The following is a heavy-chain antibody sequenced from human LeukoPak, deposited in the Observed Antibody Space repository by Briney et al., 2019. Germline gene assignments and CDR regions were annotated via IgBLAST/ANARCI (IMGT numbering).Heavy chain of an antibody. D-gene: IGHD3-10*01. J-gene: IGHJ4*02. V-gene: IGHV3-23*01. CDR1: GFTFSSYG. CDR2: IRGSGDIT. CDR3: AKLTYGSGTYGAFDY. Sequence: GGSLRLSCAASGFTFSSYGMSWVRQAPGKGLEWVSGIRGSGDITFYADSVKGRFTISRDNSKNTLYLQMNSLRAEDTAVYYCAKLTYGSGTYGAFDYWGQGTLVTVST.